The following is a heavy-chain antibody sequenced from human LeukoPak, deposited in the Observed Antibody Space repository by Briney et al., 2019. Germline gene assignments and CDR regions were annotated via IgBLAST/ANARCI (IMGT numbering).Heavy chain of an antibody. CDR1: GFTFSNYS. CDR2: ISGTGGTT. Sequence: PGGSLRLSCAASGFTFSNYSMSWVRQAPGKGLEWASTISGTGGTTYYADSVKGRFAISRDNSKNTLFLQFNSLRADDTAVYYCAKGRGTTVTAAANYWGQGTLVTVSS. J-gene: IGHJ4*02. CDR3: AKGRGTTVTAAANY. V-gene: IGHV3-23*01. D-gene: IGHD4-17*01.